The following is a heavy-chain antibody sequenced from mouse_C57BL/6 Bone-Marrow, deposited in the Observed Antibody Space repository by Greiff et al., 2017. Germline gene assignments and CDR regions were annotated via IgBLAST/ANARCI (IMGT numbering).Heavy chain of an antibody. Sequence: EVNVVESGGGLVQPKGSLKLSCAASGFSFNTYAMNWVRQAPGKGLEWVARIRSKSNNYATYYADSVKDRFTISRDVSESMLYLQMNNLKTEDTAMYYCVGTGTFAYWGQGTLVTVSA. CDR1: GFSFNTYA. D-gene: IGHD4-1*01. CDR2: IRSKSNNYAT. J-gene: IGHJ3*01. CDR3: VGTGTFAY. V-gene: IGHV10-1*01.